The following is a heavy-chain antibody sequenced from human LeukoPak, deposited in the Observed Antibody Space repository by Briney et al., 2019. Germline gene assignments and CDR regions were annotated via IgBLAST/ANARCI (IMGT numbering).Heavy chain of an antibody. D-gene: IGHD3-3*01. J-gene: IGHJ4*02. V-gene: IGHV4-59*07. Sequence: SDTLSLTCIVSGGSTSSYYWSWIRQPPGKGLEWIGYIHYSGSTNYNPSLKSRVTISLDTSKNQFSLKLSSVTAADTAVYYCARLFWSDSHSFDYWGQGTLVTVSS. CDR2: IHYSGST. CDR1: GGSTSSYY. CDR3: ARLFWSDSHSFDY.